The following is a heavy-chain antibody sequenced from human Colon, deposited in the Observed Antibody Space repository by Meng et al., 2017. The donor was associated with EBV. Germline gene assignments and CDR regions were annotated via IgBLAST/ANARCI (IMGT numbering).Heavy chain of an antibody. CDR2: IYHSGST. D-gene: IGHD2-21*02. V-gene: IGHV4-4*02. Sequence: QVQRQESGPGLVKPSGTLSLTCAVSGGSLSCRNWWSWVRQPPGKGLEWIGEIYHSGSTNYNPSLKSRVTISVDESKNQFSLRLSSVTAADTAVYYCARVGAYCGGDCYHPRWGQGNLVTVSS. CDR3: ARVGAYCGGDCYHPR. J-gene: IGHJ4*02. CDR1: GGSLSCRNW.